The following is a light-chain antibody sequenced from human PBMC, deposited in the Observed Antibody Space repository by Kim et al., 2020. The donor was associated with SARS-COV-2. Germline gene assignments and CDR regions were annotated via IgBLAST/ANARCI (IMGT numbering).Light chain of an antibody. CDR2: GKN. CDR3: NSRDSRGNHPV. J-gene: IGLJ3*02. CDR1: SLRTYY. Sequence: SSELTQDPAVSVALGQTVRITCQGDSLRTYYASWYQQKPGQAPLLVIYGKNNRPSGIPDRFSGSNSGNTASLTITGAQAEDEADYYCNSRDSRGNHPVFGGGTKLTVL. V-gene: IGLV3-19*01.